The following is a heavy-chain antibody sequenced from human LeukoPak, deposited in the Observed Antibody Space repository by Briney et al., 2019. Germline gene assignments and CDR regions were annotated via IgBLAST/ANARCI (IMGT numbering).Heavy chain of an antibody. D-gene: IGHD6-6*01. V-gene: IGHV3-48*04. Sequence: PGGSLRLSCAASGFTFSSYSMNWLRQAPGKGLEWVSYISSSSSTIYYADSVKGRFTISRDNAKNSLYLQMNSRRAEDTAVYYCGRVGAARYGYWGQGTLVTVSS. CDR3: GRVGAARYGY. J-gene: IGHJ4*02. CDR1: GFTFSSYS. CDR2: ISSSSSTI.